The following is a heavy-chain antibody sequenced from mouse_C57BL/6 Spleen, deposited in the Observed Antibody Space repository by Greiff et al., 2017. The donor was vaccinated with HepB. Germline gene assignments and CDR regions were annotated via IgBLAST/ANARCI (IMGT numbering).Heavy chain of an antibody. Sequence: VQLQESGAELARPGASVKLSCKASGFNFTSYTMHWVKQRPGQGLEWIGCINPSSGYTKYNQKFKGKATLTADKSSSTTYMQLSSLTSEDAAVYYCARDYYGSSAFDDRGQGTTLTVAS. J-gene: IGHJ2*01. V-gene: IGHV1-4*01. D-gene: IGHD1-1*01. CDR1: GFNFTSYT. CDR3: ARDYYGSSAFDD. CDR2: INPSSGYT.